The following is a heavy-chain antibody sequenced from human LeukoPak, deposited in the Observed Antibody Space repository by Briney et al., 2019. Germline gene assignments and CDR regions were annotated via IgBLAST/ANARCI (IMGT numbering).Heavy chain of an antibody. CDR3: ARDGGYPTTDEGFDP. V-gene: IGHV4-38-2*02. CDR1: GYSIARDYY. J-gene: IGHJ5*02. D-gene: IGHD5-12*01. Sequence: PSETLSLTCKVSGYSIARDYYWAWLRQPPGKGLEWIGSIFHTGRTVYNPSYESRLTVSMDTSKNEFFLRLNSVTAADTAVYFCARDGGYPTTDEGFDPWGLGTLVTVSS. CDR2: IFHTGRT.